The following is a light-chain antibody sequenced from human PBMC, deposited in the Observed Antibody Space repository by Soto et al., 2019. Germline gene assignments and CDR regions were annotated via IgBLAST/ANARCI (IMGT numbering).Light chain of an antibody. V-gene: IGKV3-15*01. CDR3: QQYSNWPQA. Sequence: EKVMTQSPATLSVSPGEGVTLSCRASQSVSSNLAWYQHKPGQAPRLLIYGASTRAPGVPGRFSGSGSGTEFTLTISSLQSEDFAVYYCQQYSNWPQAFGQGTKLEIK. CDR2: GAS. J-gene: IGKJ2*01. CDR1: QSVSSN.